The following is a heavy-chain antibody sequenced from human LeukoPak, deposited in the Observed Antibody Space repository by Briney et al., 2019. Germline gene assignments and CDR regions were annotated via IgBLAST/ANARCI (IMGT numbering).Heavy chain of an antibody. J-gene: IGHJ4*02. V-gene: IGHV3-30*02. D-gene: IGHD2-2*01. CDR1: GFTFSSYG. CDR3: AKGQDIVLVPAATFDH. CDR2: IRYDGSNK. Sequence: GGSLRLSCAACGFTFSSYGMHWVRQAPGKGLEWVAFIRYDGSNKYYADSVKGRITISRDDSKNTLFLQMNSLRAEDTAVYYCAKGQDIVLVPAATFDHWGQGTLVTVSS.